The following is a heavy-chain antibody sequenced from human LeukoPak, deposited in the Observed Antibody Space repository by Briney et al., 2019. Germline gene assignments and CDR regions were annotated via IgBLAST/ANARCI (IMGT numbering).Heavy chain of an antibody. J-gene: IGHJ4*02. Sequence: TGGSLRLSCAASGFTLSVYGMNCVRQARGEGREWISFIAIDSANTNYADSVKGLFPISGDKAKNSLYLQLNSLRVKDTAVYYCARDYKYALHSWSQATLVTVPS. CDR3: ARDYKYALHS. CDR1: GFTLSVYG. V-gene: IGHV3-48*01. D-gene: IGHD5-24*01. CDR2: IAIDSANT.